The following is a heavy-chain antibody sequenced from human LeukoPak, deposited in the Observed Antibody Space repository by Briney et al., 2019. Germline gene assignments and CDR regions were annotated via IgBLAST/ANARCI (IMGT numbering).Heavy chain of an antibody. CDR2: IAHRGNNK. Sequence: GGSLRLSCGASGFTFSSSAMHWVRQGPGKGLEWVAYIAHRGNNKFYAGSVKGRFTISRDNSEVSLYLQMNSLRADDTAVYYCAKDGSWSCTDWGQGTLVRVSS. CDR1: GFTFSSSA. J-gene: IGHJ4*02. D-gene: IGHD2-8*02. CDR3: AKDGSWSCTD. V-gene: IGHV3-30*02.